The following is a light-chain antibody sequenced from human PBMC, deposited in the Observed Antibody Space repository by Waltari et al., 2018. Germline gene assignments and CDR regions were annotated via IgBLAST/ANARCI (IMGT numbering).Light chain of an antibody. CDR1: QHVGTY. CDR2: AAS. V-gene: IGKV1-39*01. J-gene: IGKJ2*01. CDR3: QQGYNSPPT. Sequence: DIHVPQYPSSLYESVGNRVTVLCQASQHVGTYLNWYQQQPGKAPKLLIYAASSLNTGVPSRFSGSGSGTEFSLTISSLQPEDFATYYCQQGYNSPPTFGQGTKLESK.